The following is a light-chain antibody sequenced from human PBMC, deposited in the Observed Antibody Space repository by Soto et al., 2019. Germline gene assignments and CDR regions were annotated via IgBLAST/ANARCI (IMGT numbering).Light chain of an antibody. CDR2: DAS. V-gene: IGKV3D-11*01. CDR3: QQRSNWPLFT. Sequence: EIVLTQSPATLSLSPGERATLSCRASQGVSSYLAWYQQKPGQAPRPLIYDASTRATGIPARFSGSGPGTDFTHTITSLEPEDFAVYSCQQRSNWPLFTFGPGTKVDIK. CDR1: QGVSSY. J-gene: IGKJ3*01.